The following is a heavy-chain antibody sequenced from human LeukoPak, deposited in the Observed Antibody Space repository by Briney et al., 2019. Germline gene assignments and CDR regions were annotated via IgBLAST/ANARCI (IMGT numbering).Heavy chain of an antibody. V-gene: IGHV3-23*01. CDR3: ANLPSGADTYYYYGMDV. J-gene: IGHJ6*02. CDR1: GFTFSSYA. CDR2: ISGSGGST. D-gene: IGHD3-10*01. Sequence: GGSLRLSCAASGFTFSSYAMSWVRQAQGKGLEWVSAISGSGGSTYYADSVKGRCTISRDNSKNTLYLQMKSLRAEDTAVYYCANLPSGADTYYYYGMDVWGQGTTVTVSS.